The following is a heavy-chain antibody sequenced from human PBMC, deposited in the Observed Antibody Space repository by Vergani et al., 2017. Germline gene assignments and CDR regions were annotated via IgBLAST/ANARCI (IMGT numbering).Heavy chain of an antibody. CDR2: LRYDGTTK. D-gene: IGHD5-24*01. J-gene: IGHJ4*02. V-gene: IGHV3-30*02. CDR1: GFSFGSYG. Sequence: QVQLVESGGGVVQPGGSLRLSCAASGFSFGSYGMHWVRVRQAPGKGLEWLAYLRYDGTTKQYADSVKGRFTIPKDISKNTLYLQMNSLRGDDTAVYYCARETRDTPSSLDYWGQGTLVTVSS. CDR3: ARETRDTPSSLDY.